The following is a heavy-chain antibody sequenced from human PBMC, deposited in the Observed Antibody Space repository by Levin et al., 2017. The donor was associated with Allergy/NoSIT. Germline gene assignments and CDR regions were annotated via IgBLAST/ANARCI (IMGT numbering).Heavy chain of an antibody. Sequence: GESLKISCAASGFTFSSYGMHWVRQAPGKGLEWVAVISYDGSNKYYADSVKGRFTISRDNSKNTLYLQMNSLRAEDTAVYYCAKGMDRGVIGLGLDYWGQGTLVTVSS. J-gene: IGHJ4*02. CDR1: GFTFSSYG. D-gene: IGHD3-10*01. CDR3: AKGMDRGVIGLGLDY. V-gene: IGHV3-30*18. CDR2: ISYDGSNK.